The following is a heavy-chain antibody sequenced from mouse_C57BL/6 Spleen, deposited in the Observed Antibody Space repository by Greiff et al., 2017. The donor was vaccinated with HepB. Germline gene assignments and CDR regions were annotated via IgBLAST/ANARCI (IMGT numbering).Heavy chain of an antibody. CDR2: ISYDGSN. V-gene: IGHV3-6*01. CDR3: ARTTITTVVEGDY. Sequence: ESGPGLVKPSQSLSLTCSVTGYSITSGYYWNWIRQFPGNKLEWMGYISYDGSNNYNPSLKNRISITRDTSKNQFFLKLNSVTTEDTATYYCARTTITTVVEGDYWGQGTTLTVSS. J-gene: IGHJ2*01. CDR1: GYSITSGYY. D-gene: IGHD1-1*01.